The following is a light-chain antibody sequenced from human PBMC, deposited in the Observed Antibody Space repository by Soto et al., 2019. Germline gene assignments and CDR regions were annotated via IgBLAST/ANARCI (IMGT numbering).Light chain of an antibody. CDR3: QSYDSSLSASYV. CDR1: SSNIGAGYE. J-gene: IGLJ1*01. V-gene: IGLV1-40*01. Sequence: QSALTQPPSVSGAPGQRVTISCTGSSSNIGAGYEVHWYQHLPGKAPKLLIYGNTNRPSGVPDRFSGSKSGTSASLAITGLQAEDEADCYCQSYDSSLSASYVFGGGTKLTVL. CDR2: GNT.